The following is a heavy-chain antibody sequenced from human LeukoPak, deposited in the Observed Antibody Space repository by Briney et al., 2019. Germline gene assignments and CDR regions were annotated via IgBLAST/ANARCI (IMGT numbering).Heavy chain of an antibody. Sequence: ASVKVSCKASRYTFTSYYVHWVRQAPGQGLEWMGVINPSGGSSSYAQKFQGRVTMTRDTSTRTVYMELSSLRSEDTAVYYCARDDYGRSTNPVDYWGQGTLVTVSS. J-gene: IGHJ4*02. CDR2: INPSGGSS. D-gene: IGHD4-17*01. CDR1: RYTFTSYY. V-gene: IGHV1-46*01. CDR3: ARDDYGRSTNPVDY.